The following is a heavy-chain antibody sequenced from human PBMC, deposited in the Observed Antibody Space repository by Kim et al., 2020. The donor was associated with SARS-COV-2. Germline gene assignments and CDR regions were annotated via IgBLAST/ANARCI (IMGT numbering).Heavy chain of an antibody. Sequence: GGSLRLSCATSGFTFNTYDMNWVRQAPGKGLEWFSYIDNSGKTKFYADSVKGRFTISRDNAKNSLYLQMNSLRAEDTAVYYCSRDLQDYYGSGSYHYYGMDVWGQGTTVTVSS. CDR2: IDNSGKTK. D-gene: IGHD3-10*01. CDR3: SRDLQDYYGSGSYHYYGMDV. V-gene: IGHV3-48*03. J-gene: IGHJ6*02. CDR1: GFTFNTYD.